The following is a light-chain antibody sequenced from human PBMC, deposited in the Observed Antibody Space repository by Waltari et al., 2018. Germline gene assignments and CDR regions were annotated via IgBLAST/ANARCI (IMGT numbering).Light chain of an antibody. CDR3: CSYAGSSTYV. CDR2: EGS. V-gene: IGLV2-23*01. CDR1: SSDVWSNNL. Sequence: QSALTQPASVSGSPGQSITISCTGTSSDVWSNNLVSWYQQHPGKAPKLMIYEGSKRPSGFSKRFSGSKSGNTASLTISGLQAEDEADYYCCSYAGSSTYVFGTGTKVTVL. J-gene: IGLJ1*01.